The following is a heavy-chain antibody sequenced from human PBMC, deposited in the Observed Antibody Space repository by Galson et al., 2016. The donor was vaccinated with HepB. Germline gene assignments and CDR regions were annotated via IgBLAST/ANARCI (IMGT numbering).Heavy chain of an antibody. J-gene: IGHJ6*02. Sequence: PALVKPTQTLTLTCSFSGFSLSTSGVAVGWIRQPPGKALEWLALIYWDDDKRYSPSLNSRLTITKDTSRNQVVLTMTNMDPVDTATYYCAHIRGSYSSSSGGDYSYYYAIDVWGQGTTVTVTS. CDR2: IYWDDDK. CDR1: GFSLSTSGVA. D-gene: IGHD6-6*01. V-gene: IGHV2-5*02. CDR3: AHIRGSYSSSSGGDYSYYYAIDV.